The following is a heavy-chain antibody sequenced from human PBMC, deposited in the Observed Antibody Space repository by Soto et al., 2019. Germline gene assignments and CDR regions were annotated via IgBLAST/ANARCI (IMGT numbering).Heavy chain of an antibody. D-gene: IGHD1-1*01. CDR1: GFTVSSNY. CDR3: ARDSRNRNFFDY. CDR2: IYSGGST. J-gene: IGHJ4*02. V-gene: IGHV3-53*01. Sequence: LRLSCAASGFTVSSNYMTWVRQAPGKGLEWVSVIYSGGSTYYADSVKGRFTISRDNSKNTLYLQMNSLRAEDTALYYCARDSRNRNFFDYWGQGTLVTVSS.